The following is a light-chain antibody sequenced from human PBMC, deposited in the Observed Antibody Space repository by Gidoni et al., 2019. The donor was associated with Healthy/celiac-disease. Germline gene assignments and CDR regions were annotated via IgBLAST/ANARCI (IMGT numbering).Light chain of an antibody. CDR1: QGISSY. V-gene: IGKV1-9*01. Sequence: DIQLTPSPSFLSASVGDRVTITCWASQGISSYLAWYQQKPGKAPKLLIYAASTLQRGVPSRFSGSGSGTEFTLTISSLQPEDFATYYCQQLNSYPITFGQXTRLEIK. CDR2: AAS. J-gene: IGKJ5*01. CDR3: QQLNSYPIT.